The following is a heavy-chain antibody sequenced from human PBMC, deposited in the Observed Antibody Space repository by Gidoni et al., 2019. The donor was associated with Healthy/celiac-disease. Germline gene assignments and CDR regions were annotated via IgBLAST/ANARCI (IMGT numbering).Heavy chain of an antibody. CDR1: GFPFSSYG. V-gene: IGHV3-33*01. CDR3: ARDSAVVPAAIFP. J-gene: IGHJ5*02. CDR2: IWYDGSNK. Sequence: QVQLVESGGGVVQPGRSLRLSCAASGFPFSSYGMHWVRQAPGKGLEWVAVIWYDGSNKYYADSVKGRFTISRDNSKNTLYLQMNSLRAEDTAVYYCARDSAVVPAAIFPWGQGTLVTVSS. D-gene: IGHD2-2*01.